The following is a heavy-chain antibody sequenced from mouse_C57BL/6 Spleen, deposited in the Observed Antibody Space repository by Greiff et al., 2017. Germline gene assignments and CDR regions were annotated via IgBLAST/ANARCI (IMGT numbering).Heavy chain of an antibody. Sequence: EVQGVESGGGLVKPGGSLKLSCAASGFTFSSYAMSWVRQTPEKRLEWVATISDGGSYTYYPDNVKGRFTISRDNAKNNLYLQMSHLKSEDTAMYYCARDKDGYYGGFAYWGQGTLVTVSA. J-gene: IGHJ3*01. V-gene: IGHV5-4*01. CDR1: GFTFSSYA. CDR2: ISDGGSYT. D-gene: IGHD2-3*01. CDR3: ARDKDGYYGGFAY.